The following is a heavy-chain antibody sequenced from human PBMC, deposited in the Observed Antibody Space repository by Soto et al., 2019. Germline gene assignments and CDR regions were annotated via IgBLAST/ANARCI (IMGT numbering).Heavy chain of an antibody. CDR3: ARHERWLVQPGDVAFDI. Sequence: QLQLQESGPGLVKPSETLSLTCTVSGGSISSSSYYWGWIRQPPGKGLEWIGSIYYSGSTYYNPSLKSRVTISVDTSKNQFSLKLSSVTAADTAVYYCARHERWLVQPGDVAFDIWGQGTMVTVSS. CDR2: IYYSGST. J-gene: IGHJ3*02. V-gene: IGHV4-39*01. D-gene: IGHD6-19*01. CDR1: GGSISSSSYY.